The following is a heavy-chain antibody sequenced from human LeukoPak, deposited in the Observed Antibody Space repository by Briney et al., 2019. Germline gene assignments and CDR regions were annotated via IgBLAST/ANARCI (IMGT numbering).Heavy chain of an antibody. CDR3: ARAANVLRYFDWL. CDR1: GFTFSSYA. V-gene: IGHV3-30-3*01. J-gene: IGHJ4*02. D-gene: IGHD3-9*01. Sequence: PGGSLRLSCAASGFTFSSYAMHWVRQAPGKGLEWVAVISYDGSNKYYADSVKGRFTISRDNSKNTLYLQMNGLRAEDTAVYYCARAANVLRYFDWLGGQGTLITVSS. CDR2: ISYDGSNK.